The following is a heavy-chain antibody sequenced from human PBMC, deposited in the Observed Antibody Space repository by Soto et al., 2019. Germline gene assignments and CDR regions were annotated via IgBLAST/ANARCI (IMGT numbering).Heavy chain of an antibody. CDR1: GYTFTSYG. CDR2: ISGYSGNT. D-gene: IGHD3-9*01. CDR3: ARDTDWIVDY. Sequence: ASVKVSCKASGYTFTSYGISWVRQAPGQGLEWMAWISGYSGNTNYAQKLQGRVTVTTDTSTSTAYMELRSLRSDDTAVYYCARDTDWIVDYWGQGTLVTVS. J-gene: IGHJ4*02. V-gene: IGHV1-18*01.